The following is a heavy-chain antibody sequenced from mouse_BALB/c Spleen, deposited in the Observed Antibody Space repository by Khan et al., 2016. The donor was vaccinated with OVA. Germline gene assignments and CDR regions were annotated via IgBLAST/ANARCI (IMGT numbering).Heavy chain of an antibody. Sequence: QVQLKQSGAELAKPGASVKMSCKASGYTFTSYWMHWVKQRPGQGLEWIGYINPSTGYTEYNQKFKDKATLTADKSSSTAYMQLSSLTSEDSAVYDCASYYGSSYAMDDWGQGTSVTVSS. V-gene: IGHV1-7*01. D-gene: IGHD1-1*01. CDR2: INPSTGYT. J-gene: IGHJ4*01. CDR1: GYTFTSYW. CDR3: ASYYGSSYAMDD.